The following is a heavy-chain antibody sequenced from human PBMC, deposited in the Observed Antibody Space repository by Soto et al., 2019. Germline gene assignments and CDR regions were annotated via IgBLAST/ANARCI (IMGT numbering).Heavy chain of an antibody. CDR1: GYTFTSYD. V-gene: IGHV1-18*01. D-gene: IGHD2-15*01. J-gene: IGHJ5*02. CDR2: ISTYNGNA. Sequence: ASVKVSCKASGYTFTSYDISWVRQAPGQGLEWMGWISTYNGNANYAQKLQGRVTMTTDTSTSTAYMELRSLRSDDTAVYYCARGFRVAATRWWFDPWGQGTLVTVSS. CDR3: ARGFRVAATRWWFDP.